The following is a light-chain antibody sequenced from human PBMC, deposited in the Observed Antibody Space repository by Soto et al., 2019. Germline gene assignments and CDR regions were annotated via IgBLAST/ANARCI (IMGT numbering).Light chain of an antibody. V-gene: IGKV3-20*01. Sequence: EIVLTQSPGTLSLSPGERATLSCRASQSVSSSYLAWYQQKPGQAPRLLIYGASSRATGIPDRFSGSGSGTDFTITISRLEPEDFAVYYCQQQRTFGQGTKVEIK. J-gene: IGKJ1*01. CDR3: QQQRT. CDR1: QSVSSSY. CDR2: GAS.